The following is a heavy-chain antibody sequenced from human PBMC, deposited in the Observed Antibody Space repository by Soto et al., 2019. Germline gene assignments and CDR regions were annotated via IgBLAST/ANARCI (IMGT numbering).Heavy chain of an antibody. J-gene: IGHJ4*02. CDR1: GGSISSGDYY. Sequence: SSETLSLTCTVSGGSISSGDYYWSWIRQPPGKGLEWIGYIYYSGSTYYNPSLKSRATISRDNAKNTLYLQMNSLRAEDTAVYYCARVYCSGGSCYHLDYWGQGTLVTVSS. CDR2: IYYSGST. V-gene: IGHV4-30-4*01. D-gene: IGHD2-15*01. CDR3: ARVYCSGGSCYHLDY.